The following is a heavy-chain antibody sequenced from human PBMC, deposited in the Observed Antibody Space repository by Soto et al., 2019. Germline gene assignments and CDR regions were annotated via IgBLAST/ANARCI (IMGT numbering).Heavy chain of an antibody. Sequence: SETLSLTCTVSGGSISSSSYYWGWIRQPPGKGLEWIGSIYYSGSTYYNPSLKSRVTISVDTSKNQFSLKLSSVTAADTAVYYCATEMATPYFDYWGQGTLVTV. CDR3: ATEMATPYFDY. D-gene: IGHD5-12*01. V-gene: IGHV4-39*02. J-gene: IGHJ4*02. CDR1: GGSISSSSYY. CDR2: IYYSGST.